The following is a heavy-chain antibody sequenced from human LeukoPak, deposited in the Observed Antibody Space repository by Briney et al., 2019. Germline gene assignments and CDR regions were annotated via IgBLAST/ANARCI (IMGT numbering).Heavy chain of an antibody. V-gene: IGHV4-39*07. D-gene: IGHD3-10*01. CDR3: ASYYGSGSYYFDY. CDR1: GGSISSSSYY. J-gene: IGHJ4*02. Sequence: SETLSLTCTVSGGSISSSSYYWGWIRQPPGKGLEWIGSIYYSGSTSYNPSLRSRVTISVDRSKNQFSLKLTSVTAADTAVYYCASYYGSGSYYFDYWGQGTLVTVSS. CDR2: IYYSGST.